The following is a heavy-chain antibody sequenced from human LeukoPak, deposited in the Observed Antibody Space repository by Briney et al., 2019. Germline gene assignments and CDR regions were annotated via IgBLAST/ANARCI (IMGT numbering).Heavy chain of an antibody. CDR2: IKGDASEK. D-gene: IGHD6-19*01. V-gene: IGHV3-7*01. CDR1: GFSINNYW. CDR3: ARQAGVT. J-gene: IGHJ5*02. Sequence: PGGSLTLSCALSGFSINNYWMTWYRKAPGKGLECVAHIKGDASEKYYLDSVKGRFTISRDNAKNSLYLQMNSLRAEDTAVYYCARQAGVTWGQGTLVTVSS.